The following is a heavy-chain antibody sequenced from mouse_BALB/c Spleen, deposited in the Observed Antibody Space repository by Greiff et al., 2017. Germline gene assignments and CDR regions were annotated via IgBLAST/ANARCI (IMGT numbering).Heavy chain of an antibody. D-gene: IGHD1-1*01. CDR2: ISDGGSYT. V-gene: IGHV5-4*02. CDR1: GFTFSDYY. CDR3: ARHYYGSSYYAMDY. Sequence: EVKLVESGGGLVKPGGSLKLSCAASGFTFSDYYMYWVRQTPEKRLEWVATISDGGSYTYYPDSVKGRFTISRDNAKNNLYLQMSSLKSEDTAMYYCARHYYGSSYYAMDYWGQGTSVTVSS. J-gene: IGHJ4*01.